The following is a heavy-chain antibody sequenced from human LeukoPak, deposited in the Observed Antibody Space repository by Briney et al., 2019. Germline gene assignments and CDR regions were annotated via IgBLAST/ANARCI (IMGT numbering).Heavy chain of an antibody. D-gene: IGHD3-10*01. V-gene: IGHV3-7*01. CDR2: MKEDGSEK. Sequence: GRSLRLSCAASGFTFSNYWMSWVRQTPGKGLEWVANMKEDGSEKYYVDSVEGRFTISRDNAKNSLYLQMNSLRAEDTAVYYCARGLKNYGSGTYDYWGQGTLVTVSS. CDR1: GFTFSNYW. CDR3: ARGLKNYGSGTYDY. J-gene: IGHJ4*02.